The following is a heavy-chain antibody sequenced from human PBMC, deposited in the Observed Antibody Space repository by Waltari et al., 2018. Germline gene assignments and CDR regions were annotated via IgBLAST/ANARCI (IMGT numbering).Heavy chain of an antibody. Sequence: QVQLQESGPGLVKPSETLSLTCAVSGYSISNGYYWSWIRQPPGKGLGWIGGIYHTGTTYYNASLKSRVTISVDTSKSQFSRNLSCGTAADTAIYCCARGGSGSYMGSFDIWGQGPMVTVTS. CDR2: IYHTGTT. CDR3: ARGGSGSYMGSFDI. D-gene: IGHD1-26*01. J-gene: IGHJ3*02. CDR1: GYSISNGYY. V-gene: IGHV4-38-2*01.